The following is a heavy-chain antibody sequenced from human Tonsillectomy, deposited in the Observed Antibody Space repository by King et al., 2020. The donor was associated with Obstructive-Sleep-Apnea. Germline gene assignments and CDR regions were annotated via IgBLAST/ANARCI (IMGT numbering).Heavy chain of an antibody. CDR3: AKGKRGSTSWYFDY. CDR2: ISWDSGSI. CDR1: GFTFDDYA. Sequence: VQLVESGGGLVQPGRSLRLSCEASGFTFDDYAMHWVRQAPGKCLEWVSAISWDSGSIGYADSVKGRFTITRDNAKNSLYLQMNGLRAEDTALYYCAKGKRGSTSWYFDYWGQGTLVTVSS. V-gene: IGHV3-9*01. D-gene: IGHD2-2*01. J-gene: IGHJ4*02.